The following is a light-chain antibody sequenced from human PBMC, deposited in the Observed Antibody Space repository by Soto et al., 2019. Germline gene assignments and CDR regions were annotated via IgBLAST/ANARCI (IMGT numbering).Light chain of an antibody. Sequence: QPVLTQSPSASASLGASVKLTCTLSSGHSSYAIAWYQQQPEKGARYLMNLNSDGSHSKGDGIPDRFSGSSSGAEHYLTISSLQSEDEADYYCQTWGTGAWVFGGGTKLIVL. CDR3: QTWGTGAWV. J-gene: IGLJ3*02. CDR2: LNSDGSH. V-gene: IGLV4-69*01. CDR1: SGHSSYA.